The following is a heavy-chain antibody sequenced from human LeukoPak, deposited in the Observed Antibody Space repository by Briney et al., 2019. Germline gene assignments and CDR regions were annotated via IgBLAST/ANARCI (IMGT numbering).Heavy chain of an antibody. CDR1: GFNFSRFW. D-gene: IGHD6-13*01. CDR2: ISPDGSTK. J-gene: IGHJ4*02. V-gene: IGHV3-7*03. Sequence: PGGSLRLSCSASGFNFSRFWMSWVRQPPGKGLEWVANISPDGSTKYHMESVKGRFTFSRDNAKDSLYLEMSRLRDDDTAMYYCATGASGSWDFGGQGTLVIVSS. CDR3: ATGASGSWDF.